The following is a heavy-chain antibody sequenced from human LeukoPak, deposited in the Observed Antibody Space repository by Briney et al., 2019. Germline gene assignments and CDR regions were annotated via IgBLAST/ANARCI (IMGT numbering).Heavy chain of an antibody. CDR1: GYTFTSYA. J-gene: IGHJ4*02. D-gene: IGHD2-21*02. V-gene: IGHV1-3*01. CDR2: INAGNGNT. Sequence: ASVKVSCKASGYTFTSYAMHWVRQAPGQRLEWMGWINAGNGNTKYSQKFQGRVTITRDTSASTAYMELSSLRSEDTAVYYCARSAYCGGDCYSGGDYWGQGTLVTVSS. CDR3: ARSAYCGGDCYSGGDY.